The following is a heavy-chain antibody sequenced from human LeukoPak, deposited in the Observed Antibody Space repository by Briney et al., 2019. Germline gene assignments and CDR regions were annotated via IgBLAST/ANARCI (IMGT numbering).Heavy chain of an antibody. V-gene: IGHV4-38-2*01. CDR2: IYHSGST. J-gene: IGHJ6*03. CDR1: GYSISSGYY. D-gene: IGHD2-2*01. CDR3: ATHEPGGSSTSRYYYYYMDV. Sequence: KPSETLSLTCAVSGYSISSGYYWGWIRQPPGKGLEWIGSIYHSGSTYYNPSLKSRVTISVDTSKNQFSLKLSSVTAADTAVDYCATHEPGGSSTSRYYYYYMDVWGKGTTVTVSS.